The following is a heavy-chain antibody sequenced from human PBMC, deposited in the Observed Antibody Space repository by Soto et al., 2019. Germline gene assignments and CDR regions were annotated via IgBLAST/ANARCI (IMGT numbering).Heavy chain of an antibody. D-gene: IGHD6-13*01. J-gene: IGHJ5*02. CDR2: IYYSGST. V-gene: IGHV4-59*01. CDR3: ARYQQQLLNWFDP. CDR1: GGSISSYY. Sequence: SETLSLTCTVSGGSISSYYWSWIRQPPGKGLEWIGYIYYSGSTNYNPSLKSRVTISVDTSKNQFSLKLSSVTAADTAVYYCARYQQQLLNWFDPWGQGTLVTVSS.